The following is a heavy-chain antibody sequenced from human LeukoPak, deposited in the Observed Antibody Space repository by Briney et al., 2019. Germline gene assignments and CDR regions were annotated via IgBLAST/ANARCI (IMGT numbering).Heavy chain of an antibody. D-gene: IGHD6-19*01. V-gene: IGHV3-7*01. CDR1: GFTFSNYA. J-gene: IGHJ4*02. CDR2: IKQDGSEK. CDR3: AKERSLEIAVAGTIFDY. Sequence: GGSLRLSCAASGFTFSNYAMDWVRQAPGKGLEWVANIKQDGSEKHYVDSVKGRFTISRDNSKNMIYLEMSSLKAEDTAVYYCAKERSLEIAVAGTIFDYWGQGTLVTVSS.